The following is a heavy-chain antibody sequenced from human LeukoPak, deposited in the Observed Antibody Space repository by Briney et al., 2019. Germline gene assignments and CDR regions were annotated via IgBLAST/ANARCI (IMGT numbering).Heavy chain of an antibody. Sequence: GGSLRRSCAASGFTFRRYAMRWVRQAPGKGVGLVANIKQDGSEKYYVDSVKGRFTISRDNAKNSLYLKMNSLRAEETAVYYCVRGEPDDYWGQGTLVTVSS. CDR3: VRGEPDDY. CDR2: IKQDGSEK. V-gene: IGHV3-7*01. J-gene: IGHJ4*02. CDR1: GFTFRRYA. D-gene: IGHD1-14*01.